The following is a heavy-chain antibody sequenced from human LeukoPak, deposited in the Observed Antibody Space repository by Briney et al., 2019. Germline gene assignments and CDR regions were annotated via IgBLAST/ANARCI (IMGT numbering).Heavy chain of an antibody. CDR2: IGTAGDT. V-gene: IGHV3-13*01. J-gene: IGHJ4*02. CDR3: ARGVVGAGGGFDY. D-gene: IGHD3-16*01. CDR1: GFTFSSYD. Sequence: PGGSLRLSCAASGFTFSSYDMHWVRQATGKGLEWVPAIGTAGDTYYPGSVKGRFTISRENAKNSLYLQMNSLRAGDTAVYYCARGVVGAGGGFDYWGQGTLVTFSS.